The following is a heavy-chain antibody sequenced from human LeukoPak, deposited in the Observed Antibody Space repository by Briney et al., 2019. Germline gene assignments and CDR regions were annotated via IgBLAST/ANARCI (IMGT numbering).Heavy chain of an antibody. Sequence: SETLSLTCTVSGVSVSSGSFYWSWIRQPPGKGLEWIGYIYHYSGSTNYSPSLKSRVTISVDTSKNQFSLHLNSVTAVDTAVYYCARAPLYDSSGGDLWGRGTLVTVSS. J-gene: IGHJ2*01. V-gene: IGHV4-61*01. CDR3: ARAPLYDSSGGDL. CDR1: GVSVSSGSFY. CDR2: IYHYSGST. D-gene: IGHD3-16*01.